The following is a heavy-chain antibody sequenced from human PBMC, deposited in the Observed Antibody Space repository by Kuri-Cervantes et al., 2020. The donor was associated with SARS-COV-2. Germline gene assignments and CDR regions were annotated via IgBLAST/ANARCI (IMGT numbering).Heavy chain of an antibody. Sequence: ASVKVSCKAPETTFPNYDINWVRQATGQGLEWMGMVKTNSGNTLYAQFFQGRVTMTRDTSTSTVYMELSSLTSEDTAIYYCYCAPKEGFDSWGQGTRVSVSS. CDR2: VKTNSGNT. V-gene: IGHV1-8*01. D-gene: IGHD2-21*01. CDR1: ETTFPNYD. J-gene: IGHJ4*02. CDR3: YCAPKEGFDS.